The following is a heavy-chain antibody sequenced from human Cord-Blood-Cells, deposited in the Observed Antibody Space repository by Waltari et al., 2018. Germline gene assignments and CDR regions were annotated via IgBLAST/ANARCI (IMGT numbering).Heavy chain of an antibody. CDR3: VRGSGDIVVVPAAMYFQH. J-gene: IGHJ1*01. CDR2: ISSSGSTI. CDR1: GFTFSSYE. Sequence: EVQLVESGGGLVQPGGSLRLSCAASGFTFSSYEMNWVRQAPGKGLEWVSYISSSGSTIYYADSVKGRFTISRDNAKNSLYLQMNSLRAEDTAVYYCVRGSGDIVVVPAAMYFQHWGQGTLVTVSS. V-gene: IGHV3-48*03. D-gene: IGHD2-2*01.